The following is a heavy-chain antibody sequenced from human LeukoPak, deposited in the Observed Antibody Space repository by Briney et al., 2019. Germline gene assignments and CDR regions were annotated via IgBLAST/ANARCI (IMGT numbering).Heavy chain of an antibody. J-gene: IGHJ2*01. CDR3: ARTGRRGYFDL. V-gene: IGHV4-59*01. D-gene: IGHD1-14*01. CDR1: GASIRDYY. CDR2: LLYSGSL. Sequence: SETLSLTCYVSGASIRDYYWGWVRQSPGKGLEWIASLLYSGSLHYSPSLKSRVAISVDTSKTHFSLNLTSVTTADTAVYHCARTGRRGYFDLWGRGSLVTVSS.